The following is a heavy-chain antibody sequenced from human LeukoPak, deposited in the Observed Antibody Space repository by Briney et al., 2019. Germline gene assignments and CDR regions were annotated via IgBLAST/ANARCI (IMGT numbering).Heavy chain of an antibody. D-gene: IGHD2-21*01. V-gene: IGHV1-18*01. CDR3: ARVVVGDRSNYFDP. CDR1: GYTFTNYG. Sequence: ASVKVSCKASGYTFTNYGLCWVRQAPGQGLEWMGWISGNNGDTNYAQKFRGRVSMTIDTFTSTVYMELRSLRSDDTAVYYCARVVVGDRSNYFDPWGQGTPVTVSS. CDR2: ISGNNGDT. J-gene: IGHJ5*02.